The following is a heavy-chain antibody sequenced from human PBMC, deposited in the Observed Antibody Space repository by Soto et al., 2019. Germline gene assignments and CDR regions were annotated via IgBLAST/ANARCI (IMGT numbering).Heavy chain of an antibody. Sequence: EMQLVESGGGLVQPGGSLRLSCAASGFTFRSYSMNWVRQPPGKGLEWVSYISISSRTIYYADSGKGRFTISRDDAKNSLYLQMTRLRDEDTSVYYCARDNGIAGSFDPWGQGTLVTVSS. V-gene: IGHV3-48*02. J-gene: IGHJ5*02. CDR2: ISISSRTI. CDR3: ARDNGIAGSFDP. D-gene: IGHD6-13*01. CDR1: GFTFRSYS.